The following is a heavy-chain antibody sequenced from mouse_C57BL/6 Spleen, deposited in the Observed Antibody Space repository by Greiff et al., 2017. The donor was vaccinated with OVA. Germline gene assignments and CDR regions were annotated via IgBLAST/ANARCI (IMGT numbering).Heavy chain of an antibody. V-gene: IGHV1-81*01. CDR2: IYPRSGNT. CDR3: ASPGGFDY. D-gene: IGHD3-1*01. Sequence: VKLMESGAELARPGASVKLSCKASGYTFTSYGISWVKQRTGQGLEWIGEIYPRSGNTYYNEKFKGKATLTADKSSSTAYMELRSLTSEDSAVYFCASPGGFDYWGQGTTVTVSS. CDR1: GYTFTSYG. J-gene: IGHJ2*01.